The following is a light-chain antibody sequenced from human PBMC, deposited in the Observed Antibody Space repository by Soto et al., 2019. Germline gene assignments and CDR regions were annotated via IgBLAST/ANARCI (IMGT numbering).Light chain of an antibody. CDR2: DAS. Sequence: EIVLTQSPATLSLSPGERATLSCRASQSVSSYLAWYQQRPGQAPRLLIYDASSRATGIPARFSGSGYGTDFTLTISSLEPEDFAVYYCQQRSNWPAVTFGPGTQVDIK. V-gene: IGKV3-11*01. CDR1: QSVSSY. J-gene: IGKJ3*01. CDR3: QQRSNWPAVT.